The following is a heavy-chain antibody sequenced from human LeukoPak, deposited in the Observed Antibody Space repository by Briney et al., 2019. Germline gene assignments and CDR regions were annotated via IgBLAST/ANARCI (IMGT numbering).Heavy chain of an antibody. V-gene: IGHV3-48*01. D-gene: IGHD6-19*01. J-gene: IGHJ4*02. CDR2: SGRSGII. Sequence: SGRSGIIHYVDSGKGGFTISRDNAKNSLYLHMNSLRAEDTAVYYCGRDPSIYDSSAWKAIDYWGQGTLVTVSS. CDR3: GRDPSIYDSSAWKAIDY.